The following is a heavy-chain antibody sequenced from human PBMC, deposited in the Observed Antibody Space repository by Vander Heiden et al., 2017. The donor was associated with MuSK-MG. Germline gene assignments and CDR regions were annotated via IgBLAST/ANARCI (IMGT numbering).Heavy chain of an antibody. V-gene: IGHV3-48*03. Sequence: EVQLVESGGGLVQPGGSLRLPCAASGFTFSSYEMNWVRQAPGKGLEWVSYISSSGSTIYYSDAVKGRFTISRDNAKNSLYLKMKRMRAEDTAVYYYAREDGIDDYFQHWGQGTMVTVSS. CDR2: ISSSGSTI. D-gene: IGHD1-26*01. CDR3: AREDGIDDYFQH. J-gene: IGHJ1*01. CDR1: GFTFSSYE.